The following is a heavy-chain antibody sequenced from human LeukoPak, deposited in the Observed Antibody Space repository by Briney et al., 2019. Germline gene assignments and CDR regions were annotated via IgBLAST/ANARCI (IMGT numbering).Heavy chain of an antibody. CDR1: GGSISSSSYY. D-gene: IGHD4-23*01. CDR2: IYYSGST. CDR3: ARDRAEYEYGGITHWYLDL. J-gene: IGHJ2*01. Sequence: SETLSLTCTVSGGSISSSSYYWGWVRQPPGKGLEWIGSIYYSGSTYYNPSLKSRVTISVDTSKDQFSLKLRSVTAADTAVYFCARDRAEYEYGGITHWYLDLWGRGTQVTVSS. V-gene: IGHV4-39*07.